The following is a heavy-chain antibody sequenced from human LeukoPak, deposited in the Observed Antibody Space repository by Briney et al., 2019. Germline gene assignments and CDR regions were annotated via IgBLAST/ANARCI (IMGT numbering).Heavy chain of an antibody. CDR3: ARGSIVARPVYFDY. J-gene: IGHJ4*02. Sequence: GGSLRLSCAASGFTFDDNGMSWVRQAPGKGLEWVSGINWNGGSTGYADSVKGRFTISRDNAKNSLYLQMNSLRAEDTALYYCARGSIVARPVYFDYWGQGTLVTVSS. D-gene: IGHD6-6*01. CDR2: INWNGGST. CDR1: GFTFDDNG. V-gene: IGHV3-20*04.